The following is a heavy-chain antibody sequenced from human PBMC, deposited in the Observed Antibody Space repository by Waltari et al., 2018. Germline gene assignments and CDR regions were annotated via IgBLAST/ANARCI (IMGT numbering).Heavy chain of an antibody. J-gene: IGHJ6*03. CDR1: GFSFSTYE. CDR2: MSSGSTTT. CDR3: ARAASYYFYYMDV. V-gene: IGHV3-48*03. Sequence: EEQVVESGGGLVQPGGSLRLSCAASGFSFSTYEFNWVRQAPGKGLVWISYMSSGSTTTYYADSVRGRFIISRDNTKNSLYLQMTSLRAEDTAVYYCARAASYYFYYMDVWGKGTTVTVSS.